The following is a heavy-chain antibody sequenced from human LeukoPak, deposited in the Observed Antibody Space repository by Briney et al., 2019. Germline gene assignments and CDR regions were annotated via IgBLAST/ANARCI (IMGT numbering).Heavy chain of an antibody. V-gene: IGHV4-59*01. CDR3: ARGRVSSSTWYSTYYYYFYMDV. Sequence: SETLSLTCSVSDDSIPMYYWTWIRQPPGKGLEWIGYVDHTGSTNFNPSLNGRVSISRDTTNNLFSLRLRSVTAADTAVYFCARGRVSSSTWYSTYYYYFYMDVWGKGTTVAVSS. J-gene: IGHJ6*03. CDR1: DDSIPMYY. D-gene: IGHD1-1*01. CDR2: VDHTGST.